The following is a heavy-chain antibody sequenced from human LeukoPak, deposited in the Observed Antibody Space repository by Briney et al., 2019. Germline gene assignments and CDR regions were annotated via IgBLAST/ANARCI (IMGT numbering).Heavy chain of an antibody. D-gene: IGHD5-18*01. CDR2: ISHDGTNK. V-gene: IGHV3-30*01. CDR3: ASEDVDTGDF. CDR1: GFTFTNAG. Sequence: GGSLRLSCAGSGFTFTNAGIHWVRLAAGKGLEWVSFISHDGTNKYYSDSVDGRFTVSRLNSQNTVYLQMTDLRPDDTATYYCASEDVDTGDFWGQGTQVTVSS. J-gene: IGHJ4*02.